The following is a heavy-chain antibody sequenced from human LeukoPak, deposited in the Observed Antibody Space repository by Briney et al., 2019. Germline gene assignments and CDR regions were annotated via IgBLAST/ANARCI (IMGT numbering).Heavy chain of an antibody. Sequence: ASVTVSCKASGYTFTIYGISWVRQAPGQGLEGMGWISAYNGNTNYAQKLQGRVTMTTDTSTSTAYMELRSLRSDDTAVYYCARVVDPSLWFGELWTYYYYYMDVWGKGTTVTISS. D-gene: IGHD3-10*01. V-gene: IGHV1-18*01. CDR1: GYTFTIYG. J-gene: IGHJ6*03. CDR2: ISAYNGNT. CDR3: ARVVDPSLWFGELWTYYYYYMDV.